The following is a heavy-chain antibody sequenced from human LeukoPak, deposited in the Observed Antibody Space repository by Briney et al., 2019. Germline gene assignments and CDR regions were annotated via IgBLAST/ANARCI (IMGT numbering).Heavy chain of an antibody. D-gene: IGHD3-9*01. V-gene: IGHV4-59*12. CDR1: GGSISSYY. J-gene: IGHJ4*02. Sequence: SETLSLTCTVSGGSISSYYWSWIRQPPGKGLEWIGYIYYSGSTNYNPSLKSRVSISVDTPKNQFSLKLRSVTAADTAVYYCARGGSGTDWELHYWGQGTLVTVSS. CDR2: IYYSGST. CDR3: ARGGSGTDWELHY.